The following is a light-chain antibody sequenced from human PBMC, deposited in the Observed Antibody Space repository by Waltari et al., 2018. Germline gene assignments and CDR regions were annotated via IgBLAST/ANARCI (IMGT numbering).Light chain of an antibody. Sequence: QSALTQPASVSGSPGQSITISCTGTRSHVGGQNHVCWYQQYPGKAPKLIIYEVANRPSGVSNRFSGSKSGNMASLTISGLQAEDEADYYCSSYTTSSTWVFGGGTKLTVL. CDR2: EVA. V-gene: IGLV2-14*01. CDR3: SSYTTSSTWV. CDR1: RSHVGGQNH. J-gene: IGLJ3*02.